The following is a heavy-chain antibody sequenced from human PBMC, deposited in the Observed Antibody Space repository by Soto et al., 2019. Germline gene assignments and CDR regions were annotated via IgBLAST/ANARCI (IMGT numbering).Heavy chain of an antibody. V-gene: IGHV4-30-2*01. CDR1: GGSISSGGYS. CDR2: IYHSGST. D-gene: IGHD3-16*01. CDR3: ARDHIRRSWGSDVGWFDP. Sequence: QLQLQESGSGLVKPSQTLSLTCAVSGGSISSGGYSWSWIRQPPGKGLEWIGYIYHSGSTYYNPSLKSRVTISVDRSKNQFSLKLSSVTAADTAVYYCARDHIRRSWGSDVGWFDPWGQGTLVTVSS. J-gene: IGHJ5*02.